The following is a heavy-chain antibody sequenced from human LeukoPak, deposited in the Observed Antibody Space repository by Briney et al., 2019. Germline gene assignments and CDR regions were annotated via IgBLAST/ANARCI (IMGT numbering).Heavy chain of an antibody. D-gene: IGHD1-26*01. Sequence: ASVKVSCKASGYTFTSYYMHWVRQAPGQGLEWMGINNPSGGSTSYAQKFQGRVTMTRDTSTSTVYMELSSLRSEDTAVYYCARASPSEWELLPPLPFDYWGQGTLVTVSS. CDR2: NNPSGGST. V-gene: IGHV1-46*01. J-gene: IGHJ4*02. CDR3: ARASPSEWELLPPLPFDY. CDR1: GYTFTSYY.